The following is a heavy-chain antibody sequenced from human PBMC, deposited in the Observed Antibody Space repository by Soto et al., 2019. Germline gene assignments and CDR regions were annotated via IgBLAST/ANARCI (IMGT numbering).Heavy chain of an antibody. D-gene: IGHD3-22*01. Sequence: PGGYLRLSCAASGLSFSSSGMHWVRQAPGKGLEWVAVIWYDGSNKYYADSVKGRFTISRDNSKNTLYLQMNSLRAEDTAVYYCARYWAYYYDSSGYPDYWGQGTLVTVSS. CDR1: GLSFSSSG. J-gene: IGHJ4*02. V-gene: IGHV3-33*01. CDR3: ARYWAYYYDSSGYPDY. CDR2: IWYDGSNK.